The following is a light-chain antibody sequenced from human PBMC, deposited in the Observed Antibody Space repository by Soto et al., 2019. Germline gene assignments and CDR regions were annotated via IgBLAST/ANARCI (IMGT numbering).Light chain of an antibody. V-gene: IGLV1-44*01. CDR2: SNN. CDR1: SSNIGSNS. J-gene: IGLJ2*01. CDR3: AAWDDSLKGPV. Sequence: QSVLTQPPSASGTPGQRVTISCSGSSSNIGSNSVNWYQHLPGTAPKLLIHSNNQRPSGVPDRFSGSKSGTSASLAISWLQSEDEADYYCAAWDDSLKGPVFGGGTKLTVL.